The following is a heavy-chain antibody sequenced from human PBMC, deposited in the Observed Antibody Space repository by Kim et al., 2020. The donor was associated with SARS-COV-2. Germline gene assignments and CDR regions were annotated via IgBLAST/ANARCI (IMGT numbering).Heavy chain of an antibody. V-gene: IGHV3-43*01. CDR1: GFTFDDYT. D-gene: IGHD6-13*01. J-gene: IGHJ6*02. CDR2: ISWDGGST. Sequence: GGSLRLSCAASGFTFDDYTMHWVRQAPGKGLEWVSLISWDGGSTYYADSVKGRFTISRDNSKNSLYLQMNSLRTEDTALYYCAKDIKDSSSWYPFSYYYYGMDVWGQGTTVTVSS. CDR3: AKDIKDSSSWYPFSYYYYGMDV.